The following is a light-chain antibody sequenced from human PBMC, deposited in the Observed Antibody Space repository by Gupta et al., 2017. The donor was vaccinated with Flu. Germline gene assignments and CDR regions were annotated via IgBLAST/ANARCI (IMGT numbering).Light chain of an antibody. J-gene: IGLJ1*01. CDR3: YSYAGSYIFRV. Sequence: QSALTQPRSVSGSPGQSVTISCTGSGNDVGGYNYVCWYQQHPGKAPRLMIYDVNKRPSWVPDRFSGSKSGNTASLTISGLQAEDEADYYCYSYAGSYIFRVFGTGTKVTVL. CDR1: GNDVGGYNY. V-gene: IGLV2-11*01. CDR2: DVN.